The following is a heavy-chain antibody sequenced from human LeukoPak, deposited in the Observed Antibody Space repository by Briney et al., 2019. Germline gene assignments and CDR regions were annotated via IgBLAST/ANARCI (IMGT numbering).Heavy chain of an antibody. J-gene: IGHJ6*03. Sequence: PSETLSLTCAVYGGSFTKHQWSWIRQPPGKGLEWIGAINDGGSTNYNPSLKSRVTISVDRSKNQFSLKLSSVTAADTAVYYCARVKLGGRYYYYYMDVWGKGTTVTVSS. CDR3: ARVKLGGRYYYYYMDV. V-gene: IGHV4-34*01. D-gene: IGHD7-27*01. CDR1: GGSFTKHQ. CDR2: INDGGST.